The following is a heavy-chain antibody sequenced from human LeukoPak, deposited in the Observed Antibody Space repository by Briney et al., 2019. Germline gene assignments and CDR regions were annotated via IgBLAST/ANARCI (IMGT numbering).Heavy chain of an antibody. CDR3: ARDYGQLVLYYYYGMDV. Sequence: GGSLRLFCAASGFTFSSYAMHWVRQAPGKGLEWVAVISYDGSNKYYADSVKGRFTISRDNSKNTLYLQMNSLRAEDTAVYYCARDYGQLVLYYYYGMDVWGQGTTVTVSS. J-gene: IGHJ6*02. CDR2: ISYDGSNK. D-gene: IGHD6-13*01. CDR1: GFTFSSYA. V-gene: IGHV3-30-3*01.